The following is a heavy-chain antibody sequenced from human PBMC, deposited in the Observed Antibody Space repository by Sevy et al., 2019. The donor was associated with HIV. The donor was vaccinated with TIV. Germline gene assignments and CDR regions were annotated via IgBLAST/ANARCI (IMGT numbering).Heavy chain of an antibody. CDR2: IYYSGST. CDR3: ARHYTEWSGYSVSYYMDV. J-gene: IGHJ6*03. V-gene: IGHV4-39*01. CDR1: GGSISSSSYY. Sequence: SETLSLTCTVSGGSISSSSYYWGWIRQPPEKGLEWIGSIYYSGSTYYNPSLKSRVTISVDTSKNQFSLKLSSVTAADTAVYYCARHYTEWSGYSVSYYMDVWGKGTTVTVSS. D-gene: IGHD3-3*01.